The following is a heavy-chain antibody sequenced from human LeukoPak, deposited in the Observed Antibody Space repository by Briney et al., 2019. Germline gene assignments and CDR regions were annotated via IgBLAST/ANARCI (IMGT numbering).Heavy chain of an antibody. Sequence: SSETLSLTCTVSGGSISSYYWSWIRQPPGKGLEWIGYIYYSGSTNYNPSLKSRVTISVDTSKNQFSLKLSSVTAADTAVYYCARGGGNYGNLDYWGQGTLVTVSS. CDR3: ARGGGNYGNLDY. CDR2: IYYSGST. J-gene: IGHJ4*02. V-gene: IGHV4-59*01. CDR1: GGSISSYY. D-gene: IGHD1-7*01.